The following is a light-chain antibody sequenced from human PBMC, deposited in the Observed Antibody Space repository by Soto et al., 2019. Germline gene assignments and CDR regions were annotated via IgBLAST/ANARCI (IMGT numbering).Light chain of an antibody. CDR1: SSDVGNYNL. CDR3: CSYAGDITLV. Sequence: QSVLTQPASVSGSPGQSIIISCTGTSSDVGNYNLVSWYQQLPGKAPKLIIYEGSKRPSGVSYRFSGSKSGNTASLTISWLQAEDEADYYCCSYAGDITLVFGGGTQLTVL. J-gene: IGLJ3*02. CDR2: EGS. V-gene: IGLV2-23*01.